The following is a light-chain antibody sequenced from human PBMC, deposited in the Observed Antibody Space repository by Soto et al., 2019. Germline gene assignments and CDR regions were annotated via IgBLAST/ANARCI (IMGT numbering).Light chain of an antibody. CDR1: SSDVGSSSL. V-gene: IGLV2-23*01. CDR2: EDI. J-gene: IGLJ2*01. CDR3: CSSARNSVV. Sequence: QSVLTQPASVSGSPGQSITISCTGTSSDVGSSSLVSWYQQHPGKAPKLMIYEDIERPSGVSNRFSGSNSGNTASLTISGLQPEDEADYYCCSSARNSVVFGGGTKLTVL.